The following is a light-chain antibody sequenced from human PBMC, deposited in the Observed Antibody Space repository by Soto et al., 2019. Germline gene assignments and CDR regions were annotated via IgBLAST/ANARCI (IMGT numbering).Light chain of an antibody. CDR1: QSISSY. J-gene: IGKJ4*01. V-gene: IGKV1-39*01. CDR2: AAS. CDR3: QQRYSTPLT. Sequence: DIQMTQSPSSLSASVGDRVTITCRASQSISSYLNWYQQKPGKAPKLLIYAASSLQSGVPSRFSGSGSGTDFTLTISSLQPVFLSTDRHQQRYSTPLTFGGGTKVDVK.